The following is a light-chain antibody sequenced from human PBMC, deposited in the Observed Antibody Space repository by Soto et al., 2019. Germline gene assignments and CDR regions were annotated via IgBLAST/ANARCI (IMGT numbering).Light chain of an antibody. CDR1: SSDVGGYNY. J-gene: IGLJ1*01. V-gene: IGLV2-11*01. CDR2: DVI. CDR3: CSYAGSYTFV. Sequence: QSALTQTRSVSGSPGQSVTLSCTGTSSDVGGYNYVSWYQQHPGKAPKLMIYDVITRPSGVPDRFSGSKSGNTASLTISGLQAEDEADYYCCSYAGSYTFVFGTGTKVTVL.